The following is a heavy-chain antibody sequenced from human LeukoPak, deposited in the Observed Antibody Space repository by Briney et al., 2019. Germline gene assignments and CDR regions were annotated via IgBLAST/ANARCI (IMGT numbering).Heavy chain of an antibody. J-gene: IGHJ6*03. D-gene: IGHD5-12*01. V-gene: IGHV4-34*01. Sequence: SETLSLTCAVYGGSFSGYYWSWIRQPPGKGLEWIGEINHSGSTNYNPSLKSRVTISVDTSKNQFSLKLSSVTAADTAVYCCARGQPFHVDIVATILNSFLYYMDVWGKGTTVTVSS. CDR3: ARGQPFHVDIVATILNSFLYYMDV. CDR2: INHSGST. CDR1: GGSFSGYY.